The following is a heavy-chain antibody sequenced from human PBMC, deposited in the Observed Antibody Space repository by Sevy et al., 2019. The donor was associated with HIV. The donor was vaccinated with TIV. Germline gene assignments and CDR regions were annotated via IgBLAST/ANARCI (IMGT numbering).Heavy chain of an antibody. J-gene: IGHJ4*02. CDR3: TRDVLRFSDY. D-gene: IGHD3-3*01. CDR1: GFTFGDYG. CDR2: IRSKAYGGTT. Sequence: GGSLRLSCTASGFTFGDYGMSWFRQAPGKGLEWVGFIRSKAYGGTTEYVASVKGRFTISRDDSKSIAYLQMNSLKTEDTAVYYCTRDVLRFSDYWGQGTLVTVSS. V-gene: IGHV3-49*03.